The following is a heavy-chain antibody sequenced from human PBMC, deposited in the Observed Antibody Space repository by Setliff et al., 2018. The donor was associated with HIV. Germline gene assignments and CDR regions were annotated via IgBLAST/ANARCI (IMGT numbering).Heavy chain of an antibody. CDR3: ARSKTFYDFWGGYYTHGAFKI. CDR1: GGSISNYY. J-gene: IGHJ3*02. Sequence: SETLSLTCTVSGGSISNYYWNWIRQSPGKGLELIGYVDDTGSTDYNPSLTSRVTISVDMSKNQFSLKVTSVSAADTAVYYCARSKTFYDFWGGYYTHGAFKIWGLGTMVTVSS. CDR2: VDDTGST. D-gene: IGHD3-3*01. V-gene: IGHV4-59*01.